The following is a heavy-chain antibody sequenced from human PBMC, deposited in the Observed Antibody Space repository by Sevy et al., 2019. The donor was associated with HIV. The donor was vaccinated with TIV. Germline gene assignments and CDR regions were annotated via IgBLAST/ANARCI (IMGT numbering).Heavy chain of an antibody. D-gene: IGHD6-13*01. CDR2: IYYSGST. J-gene: IGHJ5*02. Sequence: PSETLSLTCTVSGGSISSYYWSWIRQPPGKGLEWIGYIYYSGSTNYNPSLKSRVTISVDTSKNQFSLKLSSVTAADTAVYYCARDGIAAAGWFDPWGQGTLVTVS. CDR3: ARDGIAAAGWFDP. V-gene: IGHV4-59*01. CDR1: GGSISSYY.